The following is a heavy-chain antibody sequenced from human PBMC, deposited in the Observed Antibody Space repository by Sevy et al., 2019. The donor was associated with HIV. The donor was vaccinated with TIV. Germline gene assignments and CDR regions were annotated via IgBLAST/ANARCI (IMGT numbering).Heavy chain of an antibody. CDR2: IYGSGGAT. Sequence: GGSLRLSCKPSGFTFTSYAMSWVRQAPGKGLEWVSTIYGSGGATYYADSVKGRFTISRDNSKNTLYLQMNSLRIEDTAVYYCAGGRYDSSGSFDAFAIWGQGTMVTVSS. V-gene: IGHV3-23*01. J-gene: IGHJ3*02. CDR3: AGGRYDSSGSFDAFAI. CDR1: GFTFTSYA. D-gene: IGHD3-22*01.